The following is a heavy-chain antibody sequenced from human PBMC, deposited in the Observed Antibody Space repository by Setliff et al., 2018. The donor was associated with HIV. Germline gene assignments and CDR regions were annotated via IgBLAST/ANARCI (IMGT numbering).Heavy chain of an antibody. V-gene: IGHV4-59*11. CDR2: IYNSGNS. CDR1: GDSISNHY. CDR3: ARDGATSNWDKKVLDA. Sequence: SETLSLTCNVSGDSISNHYWNWIRQPPGKGLEWIATIYNSGNSVSNPSLKSRVTISVDTSKNQFSLKVTSVTAADTGVYYCARDGATSNWDKKVLDAWGQGTRVTVS. D-gene: IGHD2-2*01. J-gene: IGHJ5*02.